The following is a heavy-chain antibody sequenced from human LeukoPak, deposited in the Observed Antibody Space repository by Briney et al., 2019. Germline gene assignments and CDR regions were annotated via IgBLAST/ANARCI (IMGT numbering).Heavy chain of an antibody. CDR3: ARDATFYYGSETYSAYYYSYYMDV. CDR1: GYTLIGYY. Sequence: ASVKVSCKASGYTLIGYYIHWVRQAPGQGFEWMGWINPKSGDTKYAQKFQGRVTMTRDTSISTAYMDLSRLRSDDTAVYYCARDATFYYGSETYSAYYYSYYMDVWGKGTTVTISS. V-gene: IGHV1-2*02. D-gene: IGHD3-10*01. J-gene: IGHJ6*03. CDR2: INPKSGDT.